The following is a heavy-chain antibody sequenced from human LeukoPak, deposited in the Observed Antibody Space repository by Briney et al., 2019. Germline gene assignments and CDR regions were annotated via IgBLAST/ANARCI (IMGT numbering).Heavy chain of an antibody. CDR2: MNPNSGNT. CDR1: GYTFKNYD. V-gene: IGHV1-8*02. Sequence: GASVKVSCKASGYTFKNYDINWARQATGQGLEWMGWMNPNSGNTGFAQKFQDRVSMTRDTSINTAYMELTSLRSGDTAVYYCARATPGGLHGYSFDYWGQGTVVTVYS. CDR3: ARATPGGLHGYSFDY. J-gene: IGHJ4*02. D-gene: IGHD5-24*01.